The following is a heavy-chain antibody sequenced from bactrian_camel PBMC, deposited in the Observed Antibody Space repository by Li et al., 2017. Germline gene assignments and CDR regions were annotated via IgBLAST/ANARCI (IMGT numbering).Heavy chain of an antibody. CDR1: GVTFEGAD. Sequence: HVQLVESGGGSVQTGETLRLSCLGVGVTFEGADMNWYRQPPGKRCELVASISSDGRTYYTDSVKGRFTIYEDNAKTAVYLQMRDLKPEDTAVYYCATLEMDQYGSRYDYWGQGTQVTV. V-gene: IGHV3S55*01. CDR3: ATLEMDQYGSRYDY. D-gene: IGHD6*01. CDR2: ISSDGRT. J-gene: IGHJ4*01.